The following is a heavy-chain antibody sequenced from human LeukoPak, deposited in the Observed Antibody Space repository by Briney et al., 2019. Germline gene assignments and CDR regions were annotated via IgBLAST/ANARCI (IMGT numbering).Heavy chain of an antibody. D-gene: IGHD3-10*01. CDR3: AKAGYGSGSYYTLSHFDY. CDR1: GFTISSYA. Sequence: GGPLRLSCAASGFTISSYAMSWVRQAPGKGLEWISAISGSGGSTYYADSVKGRFTISRDNSKNTLYLQMNILTAEDTAVYYCAKAGYGSGSYYTLSHFDYWGQGTLVTVSS. V-gene: IGHV3-23*01. J-gene: IGHJ4*02. CDR2: ISGSGGST.